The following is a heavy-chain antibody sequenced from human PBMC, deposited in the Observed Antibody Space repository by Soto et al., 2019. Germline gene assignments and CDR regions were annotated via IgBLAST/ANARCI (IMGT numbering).Heavy chain of an antibody. CDR3: ARHSITMVRGVRNYYYYYMDV. CDR2: IYPGDSDT. D-gene: IGHD3-10*01. J-gene: IGHJ6*03. CDR1: GYSFTSYW. Sequence: GESLKISCKGSGYSFTSYWIGWVRQMPGKGLEWMGIIYPGDSDTRYSPSFQGQVTISADKSISTAYLQWSSLKASDTAMYYCARHSITMVRGVRNYYYYYMDVWGKGTTVTVSS. V-gene: IGHV5-51*01.